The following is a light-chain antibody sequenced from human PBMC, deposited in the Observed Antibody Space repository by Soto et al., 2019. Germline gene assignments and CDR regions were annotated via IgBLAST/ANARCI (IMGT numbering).Light chain of an antibody. CDR1: QSISSW. CDR3: QQYNSHGT. J-gene: IGKJ1*01. CDR2: DAS. V-gene: IGKV1-5*01. Sequence: STLSASVGDRVTITCRASQSISSWLAWYQQKPGKAPKLLIYDASSLESGVPSRFSGSGSGTEFTLTISSLQPDDFATYYCQQYNSHGTFGQGTKVDIK.